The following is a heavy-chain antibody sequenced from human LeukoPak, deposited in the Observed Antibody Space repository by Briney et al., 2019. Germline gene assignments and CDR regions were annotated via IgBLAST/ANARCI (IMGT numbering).Heavy chain of an antibody. Sequence: ASVKVSCKASGYTFTSYDINWVRQATGQGLEWMGWMNPNSGNTGYAQKFQGRVTMTRNTSISTAYMELSSLRSEDTAVYYCARAKNYGSRSYRRLFYYYYMDVWGQGTMVTVSS. J-gene: IGHJ6*03. CDR1: GYTFTSYD. CDR3: ARAKNYGSRSYRRLFYYYYMDV. D-gene: IGHD3-10*01. V-gene: IGHV1-8*01. CDR2: MNPNSGNT.